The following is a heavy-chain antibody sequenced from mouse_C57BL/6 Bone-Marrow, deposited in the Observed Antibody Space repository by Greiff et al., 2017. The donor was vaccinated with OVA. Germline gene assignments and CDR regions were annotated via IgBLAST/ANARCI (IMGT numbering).Heavy chain of an antibody. CDR2: IGPEDGGT. CDR1: GYTFTDYE. D-gene: IGHD1-1*01. V-gene: IGHV1-15*01. J-gene: IGHJ2*01. CDR3: TRDTSAVATDY. Sequence: QVQLKQSGAELVRPGASVTLSCKASGYTFTDYEMHWVKQTPVHGLEWIGDIGPEDGGTAYNQKFKGKATLTADKSSSTAYMELRSLTSEDSAVYYCTRDTSAVATDYWGKGTTVTVSA.